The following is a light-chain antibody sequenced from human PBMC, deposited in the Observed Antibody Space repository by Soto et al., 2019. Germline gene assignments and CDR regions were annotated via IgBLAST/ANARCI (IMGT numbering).Light chain of an antibody. CDR3: HQYVASPYT. Sequence: EIVLTQSPGTLSLSPGERATLSCRASQTVRTNFLAWYQQKPGQAPRLLMYGASSRAPGIPDRFSGSGSGTDFTLTVNRLESEDFAVYFCHQYVASPYTFGQGTKLEMK. CDR2: GAS. V-gene: IGKV3-20*01. CDR1: QTVRTNF. J-gene: IGKJ2*01.